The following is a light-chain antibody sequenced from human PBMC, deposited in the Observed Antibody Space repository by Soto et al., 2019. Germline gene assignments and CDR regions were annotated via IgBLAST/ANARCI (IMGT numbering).Light chain of an antibody. CDR2: EVT. Sequence: QSVLTQPASVSGSPGQSIAISCTGTRSDVGAYNYVSWYQQHPGKAPKLMISEVTNRPSGVSDRFSGSKSGNTASLTISGLQAEDEADYYCSSSTSRFTFVFGTGTKVTVL. J-gene: IGLJ1*01. CDR1: RSDVGAYNY. CDR3: SSSTSRFTFV. V-gene: IGLV2-14*01.